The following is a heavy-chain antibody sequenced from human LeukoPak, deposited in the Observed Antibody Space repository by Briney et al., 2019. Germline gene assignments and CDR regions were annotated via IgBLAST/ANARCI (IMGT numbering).Heavy chain of an antibody. CDR3: TTELGIAAAGTGD. CDR1: GFTFSNAW. V-gene: IGHV3-15*01. J-gene: IGHJ4*02. D-gene: IGHD6-13*01. CDR2: IKSKTDGGTT. Sequence: PGGSLRLSCAASGFTFSNAWMSWVRQAPGKGLEWVGRIKSKTDGGTTDYAAPVKGRFTISRDDSKNTLYLQMNSLKTEDTAVYYCTTELGIAAAGTGDWGQGTLDTVSS.